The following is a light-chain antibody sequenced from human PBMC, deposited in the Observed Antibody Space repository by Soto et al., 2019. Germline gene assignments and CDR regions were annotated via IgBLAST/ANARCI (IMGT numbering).Light chain of an antibody. CDR3: LQHHTYPFT. CDR1: QVIGNN. J-gene: IGKJ2*01. CDR2: AAY. V-gene: IGKV1-17*01. Sequence: DIPMTQSPSSLSASVGDRVTLTCRASQVIGNNLGWYQQKPGKAPKRLIYAAYTLEGGVPSRFSGSGSATEFTLTISSLQPEDFATYYCLQHHTYPFTFGQGTKLEI.